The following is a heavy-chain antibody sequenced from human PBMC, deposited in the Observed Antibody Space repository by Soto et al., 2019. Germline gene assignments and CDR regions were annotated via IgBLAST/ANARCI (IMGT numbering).Heavy chain of an antibody. D-gene: IGHD3-3*01. CDR3: ATSYYNFWSAYSLAYFDY. V-gene: IGHV4-34*01. J-gene: IGHJ4*02. CDR1: GVSFTGYY. Sequence: QVHLQQWGAGLLKPSETLSLTCAVYGVSFTGYYWSWIRQPPGKGLEWIGEINHSGSTNYNPSLKRRVTIAIDTYKKQCSLKLSYVTASDTAGYYCATSYYNFWSAYSLAYFDYCGQGTLVTVSS. CDR2: INHSGST.